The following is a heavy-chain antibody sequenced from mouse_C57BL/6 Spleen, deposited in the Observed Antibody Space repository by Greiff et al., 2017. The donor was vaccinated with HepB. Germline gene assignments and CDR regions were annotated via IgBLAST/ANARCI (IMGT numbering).Heavy chain of an antibody. D-gene: IGHD4-1*01. CDR3: ASLTGTAGAMDY. CDR2: IWSGGST. Sequence: VQVVESGPGLVQPSQSLSITCTVSGFSLTSYGVHWVRQSPGKGLEWLGVIWSGGSTDYNAAFISRLSISKDNSKSQVFFKMNSLQADDTAIYYCASLTGTAGAMDYWGQGTSVTVSS. V-gene: IGHV2-2*01. CDR1: GFSLTSYG. J-gene: IGHJ4*01.